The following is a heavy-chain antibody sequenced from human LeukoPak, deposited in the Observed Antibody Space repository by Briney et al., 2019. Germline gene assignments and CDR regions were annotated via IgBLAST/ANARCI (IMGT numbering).Heavy chain of an antibody. CDR2: ISSSSSYI. Sequence: KPGGSLRVSCAASGFTFSSYSMNWVRQAPGKGLEWVSYISSSSSYIYYADSVKGRFTISRDNAKNSQYLQMNRLRAEDTALYSCGRDRDSSGWYRGTFDIWGQGTMVTVSS. V-gene: IGHV3-21*01. J-gene: IGHJ3*02. CDR1: GFTFSSYS. CDR3: GRDRDSSGWYRGTFDI. D-gene: IGHD6-19*01.